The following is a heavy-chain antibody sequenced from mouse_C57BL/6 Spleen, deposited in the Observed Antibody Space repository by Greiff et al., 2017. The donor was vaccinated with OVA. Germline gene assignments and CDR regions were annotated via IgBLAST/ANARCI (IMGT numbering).Heavy chain of an antibody. CDR1: GYTFTDYY. CDR3: ARGTTMVTTVY. Sequence: EVQLQQSGPELVKPGASVKISCKASGYTFTDYYMNWVKQSHGKSLEWIGDINPNNGGTSYNQKFKGKATLTVDKSSSTAYMELRSLTSEDSAVYYCARGTTMVTTVYWGQGTTLTVSS. D-gene: IGHD2-2*01. V-gene: IGHV1-26*01. CDR2: INPNNGGT. J-gene: IGHJ2*01.